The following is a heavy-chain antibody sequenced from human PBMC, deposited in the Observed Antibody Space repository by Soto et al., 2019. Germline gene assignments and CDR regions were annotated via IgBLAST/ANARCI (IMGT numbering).Heavy chain of an antibody. CDR2: IGSEAYSFAT. Sequence: PGGSLRLSCAPSGFSFSGSAVHWVRQASGKGLEWVGRIGSEAYSFATAYAASVKGRFTISRDDSKNTAYLQMNSLKTEDTAVYYCARGYCSSTSCYLDYWGQGTQVTVSS. V-gene: IGHV3-73*01. CDR1: GFSFSGSA. D-gene: IGHD2-2*01. CDR3: ARGYCSSTSCYLDY. J-gene: IGHJ4*02.